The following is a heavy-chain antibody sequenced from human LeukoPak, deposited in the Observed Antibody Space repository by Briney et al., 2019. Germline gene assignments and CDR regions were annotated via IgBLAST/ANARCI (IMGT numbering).Heavy chain of an antibody. Sequence: GGSLRLSCAASGFTFSSYAMSWVRQAPGKGLEWVSAISGSGGSTYYADSVKGRFTISRDNSKNTLYLQMNSLRAEDTAVYYCAKDLNYYDSSGYYQSSDYWGQGTLVTVSS. D-gene: IGHD3-22*01. J-gene: IGHJ4*02. CDR1: GFTFSSYA. CDR2: ISGSGGST. V-gene: IGHV3-23*01. CDR3: AKDLNYYDSSGYYQSSDY.